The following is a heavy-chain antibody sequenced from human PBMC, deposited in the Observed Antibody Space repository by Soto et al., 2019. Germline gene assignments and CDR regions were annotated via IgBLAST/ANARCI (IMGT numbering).Heavy chain of an antibody. D-gene: IGHD3-3*01. CDR1: GFTFSSYS. V-gene: IGHV3-21*01. CDR2: ISSSSSYI. CDR3: ARDPELLEWLPHTGGCDL. Sequence: EVQLVESGGGLVKPGGSLRLSCAASGFTFSSYSMNWVRQAPGKGLEWVSSISSSSSYIYYAYSVKGRFTISRDNAKNSLYLQMNSLRAEDAAVYYCARDPELLEWLPHTGGCDLWGRGTLVTVSS. J-gene: IGHJ2*01.